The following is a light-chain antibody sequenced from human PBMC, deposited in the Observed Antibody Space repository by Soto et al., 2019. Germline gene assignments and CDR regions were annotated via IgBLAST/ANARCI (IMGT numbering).Light chain of an antibody. CDR1: QSVDRN. CDR3: QQYESWPHT. J-gene: IGKJ4*01. CDR2: GAT. Sequence: EIVMTQSPGTLSVSTEEGATLSCRASQSVDRNLAWYQQKPGQAPRLLIYGATNRPTGIPDSFSGSGSGTEFSLTISILQSDDFAVYYRQQYESWPHTLGGGTKVEIK. V-gene: IGKV3D-15*03.